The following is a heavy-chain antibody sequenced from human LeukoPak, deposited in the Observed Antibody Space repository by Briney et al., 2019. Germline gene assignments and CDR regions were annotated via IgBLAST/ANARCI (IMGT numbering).Heavy chain of an antibody. J-gene: IGHJ5*02. D-gene: IGHD3-10*01. CDR3: ATTTMVRGPYNWFDP. CDR2: FDPEDGET. CDR1: GYTLTELS. Sequence: GSVKVSCKVSGYTLTELSMHWVRQAPGKGLEWMGGFDPEDGETIYAQKFQGRVTMTEDTSTDTAYMELSSLRSEDTAVYYCATTTMVRGPYNWFDPWGQGTLVTVSS. V-gene: IGHV1-24*01.